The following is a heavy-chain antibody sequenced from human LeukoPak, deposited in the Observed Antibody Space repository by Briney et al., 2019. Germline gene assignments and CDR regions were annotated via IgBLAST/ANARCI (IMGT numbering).Heavy chain of an antibody. CDR3: AELGITMIGGV. CDR2: ISSSGSTI. J-gene: IGHJ6*04. D-gene: IGHD3-10*02. CDR1: GFTFSSYE. Sequence: GGSLTLSCAASGFTFSSYEMNWVRQAPGKGLEWVSYISSSGSTIYCADSVKGRFTISRDNAKNSLYLQMNSLRAEDTAVYYCAELGITMIGGVWGKGTTVTISS. V-gene: IGHV3-48*03.